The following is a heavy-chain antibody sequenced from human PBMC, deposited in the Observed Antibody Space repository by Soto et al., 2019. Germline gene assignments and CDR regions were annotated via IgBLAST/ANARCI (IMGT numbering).Heavy chain of an antibody. V-gene: IGHV1-18*01. J-gene: IGHJ3*02. D-gene: IGHD3-10*01. CDR1: GYNFILHG. Sequence: QGQLVQSVGEVKKPGASLKVSCKASGYNFILHGISWVRQAPGQGLEWMGWISAYNGNTNYAQNFQDRVTMTTDPSXRKVNMELRSLRSDDTGVYYCARVWYDGNSGAFDIWGQGTKVTVSS. CDR2: ISAYNGNT. CDR3: ARVWYDGNSGAFDI.